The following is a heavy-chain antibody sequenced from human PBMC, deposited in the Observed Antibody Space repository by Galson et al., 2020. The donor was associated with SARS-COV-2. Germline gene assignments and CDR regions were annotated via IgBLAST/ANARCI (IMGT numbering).Heavy chain of an antibody. V-gene: IGHV1-18*01. CDR2: ISDYNANT. CDR3: ARDGYKNYGEYLLAFDI. CDR1: GYTFSSYY. Sequence: ASAKVSCNDSGYTFSSYYMSWVLQAPGQGLEWMGGISDYNANTNYAQKFQGSVTMTTDTSTSTVYMHLRSLRSDATAAYYCARDGYKNYGEYLLAFDIGGKGTLATV. J-gene: IGHJ3*02. D-gene: IGHD4-17*01.